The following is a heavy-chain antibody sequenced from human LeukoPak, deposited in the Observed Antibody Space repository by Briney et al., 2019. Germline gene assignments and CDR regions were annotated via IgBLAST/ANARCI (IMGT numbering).Heavy chain of an antibody. J-gene: IGHJ6*03. D-gene: IGHD3-3*01. CDR2: MNPNSGNT. Sequence: ASVKVSCKASGYTFTSYDINWVRQATGQRLEWMGWMNPNSGNTGYAQKFQGRVTMTRNTSISTAYMELSSLRSEDTAVYYCARGGGVAIFGVVIRQHYYYYMDVWGKGTTVTVSS. CDR3: ARGGGVAIFGVVIRQHYYYYMDV. CDR1: GYTFTSYD. V-gene: IGHV1-8*01.